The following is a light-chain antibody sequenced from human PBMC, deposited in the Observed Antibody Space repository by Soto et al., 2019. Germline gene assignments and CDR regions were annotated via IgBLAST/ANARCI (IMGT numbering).Light chain of an antibody. V-gene: IGKV3-20*01. CDR2: GAS. CDR3: HQYGSSPQT. J-gene: IGKJ1*01. Sequence: EIVLTQSPGTLSLSPGERASLSCRASQSVTSKSLAWYHQKPGQAPRLLIYGASSRATGIPDRFSGSGSGTDFTLTISRLEPEDFAVYYCHQYGSSPQTFGQGTKVDIK. CDR1: QSVTSKS.